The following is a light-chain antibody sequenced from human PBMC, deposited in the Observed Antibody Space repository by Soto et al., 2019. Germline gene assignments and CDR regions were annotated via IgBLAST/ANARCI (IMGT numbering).Light chain of an antibody. V-gene: IGKV1-5*01. J-gene: IGKJ1*01. CDR1: QSISTW. Sequence: IQITQSPSTLSASVGDRVTITCRASQSISTWLAWYQQQPGRAPKLLIYDASTLESGIPSRFSGSGSGTEFTLTISSLQPDDFATYYCQQYHTFPTFGQGTKVDIK. CDR2: DAS. CDR3: QQYHTFPT.